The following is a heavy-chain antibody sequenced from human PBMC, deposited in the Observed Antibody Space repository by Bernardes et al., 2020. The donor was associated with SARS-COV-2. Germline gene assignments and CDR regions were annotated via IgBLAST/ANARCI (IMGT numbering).Heavy chain of an antibody. CDR2: INWNGGST. CDR3: ARGQGYCSSTSCYKTGYYYYGMDV. J-gene: IGHJ6*02. D-gene: IGHD2-2*01. Sequence: GKGLEWVSGINWNGGSTGYADSVKGRFTISRDNAKNSLYLQMNSLRAEDTALYYCARGQGYCSSTSCYKTGYYYYGMDVWGQGTTVTVSS. V-gene: IGHV3-20*03.